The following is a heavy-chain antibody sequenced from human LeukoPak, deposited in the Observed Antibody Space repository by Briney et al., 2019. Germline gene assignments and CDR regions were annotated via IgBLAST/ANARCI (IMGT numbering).Heavy chain of an antibody. D-gene: IGHD3-10*01. CDR2: INPNTGGT. CDR1: GYTFTGYY. Sequence: ASVKVSCKASGYTFTGYYMHWVRQAPGQGLEWMGRINPNTGGTNYAQKFQGRVTMTRDTSISTAYMELSRLRSDDTAVYYCARGPITMVRGVINHFFDYWGQGTLVTVSS. V-gene: IGHV1-2*06. J-gene: IGHJ4*02. CDR3: ARGPITMVRGVINHFFDY.